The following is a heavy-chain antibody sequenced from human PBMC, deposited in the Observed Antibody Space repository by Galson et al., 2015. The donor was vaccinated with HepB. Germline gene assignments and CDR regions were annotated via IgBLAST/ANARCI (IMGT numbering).Heavy chain of an antibody. J-gene: IGHJ4*02. CDR3: AASYYDYVWGSIGGYYFDY. V-gene: IGHV5-51*03. CDR2: IYPGDSDT. Sequence: QSGAEVKKPGESLKISCKGSGYSFTSYWIGWVRQMPGKGLEWMGIIYPGDSDTRYSPSFQGQVTISADKSISTAYLQWSSLKASDTAMYYCAASYYDYVWGSIGGYYFDYWGQGTLVTVSS. CDR1: GYSFTSYW. D-gene: IGHD3-16*01.